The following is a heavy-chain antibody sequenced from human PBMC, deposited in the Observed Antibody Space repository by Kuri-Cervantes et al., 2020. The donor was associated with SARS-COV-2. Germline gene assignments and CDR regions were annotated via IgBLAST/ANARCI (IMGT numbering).Heavy chain of an antibody. Sequence: SVILSLTCAVSGYSISSGYYWGWIRQPPGKGLEWIGSIYHSGSTYYNPSLKSRVTISVDTPKNQFSLKLSSVTAADTAVYYCARRYGGHFHAVAAPGPYYFDYWGQGTLVTVSS. V-gene: IGHV4-38-2*01. D-gene: IGHD6-19*01. J-gene: IGHJ4*02. CDR1: GYSISSGYY. CDR2: IYHSGST. CDR3: ARRYGGHFHAVAAPGPYYFDY.